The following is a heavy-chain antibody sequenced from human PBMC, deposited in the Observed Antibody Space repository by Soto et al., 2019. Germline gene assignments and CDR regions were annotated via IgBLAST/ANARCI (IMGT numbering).Heavy chain of an antibody. Sequence: PSETLSLTCAVSGYSISSGYYWGWIRQPPGKGLEWIGSIYHSGSTYYNPSLKSRVTISVDTSKNQFSLKLSSVTAADTAVYYRASSIAAAGGYFDYWGQGTLVTVSS. D-gene: IGHD6-13*01. CDR3: ASSIAAAGGYFDY. CDR2: IYHSGST. V-gene: IGHV4-38-2*01. J-gene: IGHJ4*02. CDR1: GYSISSGYY.